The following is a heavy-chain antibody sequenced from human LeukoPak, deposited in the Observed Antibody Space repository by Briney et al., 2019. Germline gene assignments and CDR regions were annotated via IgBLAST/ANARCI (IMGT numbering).Heavy chain of an antibody. CDR1: GFTFSSYS. D-gene: IGHD6-13*01. V-gene: IGHV3-48*01. J-gene: IGHJ3*02. CDR2: ISSSSSTI. Sequence: GGSLRLSCAASGFTFSSYSMNWVRQAPGKGLEWVSSISSSSSTIYYVDSVKGRFTISRDNAKNSLYLQMNSLRAEDTAVYYCARDRRETAAAGGNAFDIWGQGTMVTVSS. CDR3: ARDRRETAAAGGNAFDI.